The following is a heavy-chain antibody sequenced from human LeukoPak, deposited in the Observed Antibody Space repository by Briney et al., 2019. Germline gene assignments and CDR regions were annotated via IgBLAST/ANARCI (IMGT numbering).Heavy chain of an antibody. CDR3: AREVELRPIMHNWFDP. CDR2: IYTSGST. V-gene: IGHV4-4*07. D-gene: IGHD1-7*01. CDR1: GGSISSYY. Sequence: SETLSLTCTVSGGSISSYYWSWIRQPAGKGLEWIGRIYTSGSTNYNPSLKSRVTMSVDTSKNQFSLKLSSVTAADTAVYYCAREVELRPIMHNWFDPWGQGTLVIVSS. J-gene: IGHJ5*02.